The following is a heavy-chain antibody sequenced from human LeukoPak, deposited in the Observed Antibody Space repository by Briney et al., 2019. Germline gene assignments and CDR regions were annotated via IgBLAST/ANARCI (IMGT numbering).Heavy chain of an antibody. CDR2: IYPGDSDT. V-gene: IGHV5-51*01. CDR1: GYSFTSYW. CDR3: ARHRVVSYYYDSSGYSASDI. D-gene: IGHD3-22*01. J-gene: IGHJ3*02. Sequence: GESLKISCKGSGYSFTSYWIGWERQMPGKGLEWMGIIYPGDSDTRYSPSFQGQVTISADKSISTAYLQWSSLKASDTAMYYCARHRVVSYYYDSSGYSASDIWGQGTMVTVSS.